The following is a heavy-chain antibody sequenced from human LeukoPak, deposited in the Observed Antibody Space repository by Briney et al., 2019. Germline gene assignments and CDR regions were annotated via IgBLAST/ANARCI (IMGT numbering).Heavy chain of an antibody. Sequence: PGGSLRLSCSGSGFTFGDHPVTWVRQAAGKGLEWVGYIRSKDYGGTAAYGTSVRGRFTISRDDSKSIAYLQMNNLTVDDTAVYYCVRKRQGDSWGQGTLVIVSS. J-gene: IGHJ4*02. V-gene: IGHV3-49*04. CDR2: IRSKDYGGTA. CDR3: VRKRQGDS. CDR1: GFTFGDHP.